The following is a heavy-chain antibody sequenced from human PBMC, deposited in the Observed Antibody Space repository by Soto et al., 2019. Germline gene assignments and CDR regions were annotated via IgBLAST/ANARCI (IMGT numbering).Heavy chain of an antibody. Sequence: GGSLRLSCAASGFTFSSYGMHWVRQAPGKGLEWVAVISYDGSNKYYADSVKGRFTISRDNSKNTLYLQMNSLRAEDTAVYYCAKGYCSGGSCYSVIDYWGQGTLVTVSS. J-gene: IGHJ4*02. V-gene: IGHV3-30*18. CDR1: GFTFSSYG. CDR3: AKGYCSGGSCYSVIDY. D-gene: IGHD2-15*01. CDR2: ISYDGSNK.